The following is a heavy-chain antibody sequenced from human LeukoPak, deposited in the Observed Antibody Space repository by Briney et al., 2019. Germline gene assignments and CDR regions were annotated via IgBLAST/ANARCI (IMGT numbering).Heavy chain of an antibody. CDR1: GGSISSYY. V-gene: IGHV4-59*08. CDR2: IYYSGST. CDR3: ARGYGGNSRPPFDY. J-gene: IGHJ4*02. D-gene: IGHD4-23*01. Sequence: SETLSLTCTVSGGSISSYYWSWIRQPPGKGLEWIGYIYYSGSTNYNPSLKSRVTISVDTSKNQFSLKLSSVTAADTAVYYCARGYGGNSRPPFDYWGQGTLVTVSS.